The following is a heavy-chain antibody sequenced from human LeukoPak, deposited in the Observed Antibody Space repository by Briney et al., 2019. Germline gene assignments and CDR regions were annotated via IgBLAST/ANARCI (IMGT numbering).Heavy chain of an antibody. V-gene: IGHV3-53*01. CDR1: GFTVSSNY. J-gene: IGHJ5*02. CDR2: IYSGGST. CDR3: ARAAAGDGSEFDP. D-gene: IGHD7-27*01. Sequence: GGSLRLSCAASGFTVSSNYMSWVRQAPGKGLEWVSVIYSGGSTYYADSVEGRFTISRDNSKNTLYLQMNSLRAEDTAVYYCARAAAGDGSEFDPWGQGTLVTVSS.